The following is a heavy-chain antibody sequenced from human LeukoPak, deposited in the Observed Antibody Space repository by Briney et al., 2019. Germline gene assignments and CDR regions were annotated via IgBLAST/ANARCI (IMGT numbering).Heavy chain of an antibody. CDR2: IIPIFGTA. J-gene: IGHJ4*02. D-gene: IGHD3-16*02. CDR3: ARELIYRYGSYFDY. Sequence: SVKVSCKASGGTFSSYAISWVRQAPGQGLEWMGGIIPIFGTANYAQKFQGRVTITADESTSTAYMEPSSLRSEDTAVYYCARELIYRYGSYFDYWGQGTLVTVSS. V-gene: IGHV1-69*13. CDR1: GGTFSSYA.